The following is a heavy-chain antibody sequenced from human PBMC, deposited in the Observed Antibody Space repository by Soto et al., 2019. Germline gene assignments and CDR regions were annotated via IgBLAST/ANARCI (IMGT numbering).Heavy chain of an antibody. D-gene: IGHD3-3*01. J-gene: IGHJ6*03. CDR3: AKDGTQQPDSYYDFWSGYAPYYYYYYMDV. V-gene: IGHV3-23*01. CDR2: ISGSGGST. Sequence: EVQLLESGGGLVQPGGSLRLSCAASGFTFSGYAMSWVRQAPGKGLEWVSAISGSGGSTYYADSVKGRFTISRDNSKNTLYLQMNSLRAEDTAVYYCAKDGTQQPDSYYDFWSGYAPYYYYYYMDVWGKGTTVTVSS. CDR1: GFTFSGYA.